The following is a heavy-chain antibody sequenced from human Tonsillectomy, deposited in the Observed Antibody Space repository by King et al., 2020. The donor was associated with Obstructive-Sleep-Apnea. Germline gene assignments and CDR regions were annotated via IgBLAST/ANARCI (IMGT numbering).Heavy chain of an antibody. Sequence: QMQLVQSGAEVKKPGSSVRVSCKASGGTFRGFAINWVRQAPGQGLEWMGGIIPMVGRTDYAQKLQGRVTITADKSTGTAYLELSSLRFDDTAIYYCARVREYNYGGGFWDWGQGTLVTVSS. CDR3: ARVREYNYGGGFWD. V-gene: IGHV1-69*06. CDR1: GGTFRGFA. D-gene: IGHD5-18*01. CDR2: IIPMVGRT. J-gene: IGHJ4*02.